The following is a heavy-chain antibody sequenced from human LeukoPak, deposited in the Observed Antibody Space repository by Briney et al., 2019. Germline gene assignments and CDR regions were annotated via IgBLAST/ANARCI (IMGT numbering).Heavy chain of an antibody. V-gene: IGHV3-48*03. J-gene: IGHJ2*01. CDR1: GFTFSDYE. CDR3: ARAKGYPPDWYFDL. D-gene: IGHD3-16*02. CDR2: ISTNSGTI. Sequence: PGGSLRLSCAASGFTFSDYEMNWVRQAPGMRLEWVSYISTNSGTIYYADSVKGRFTISRDNAKNSLYLQMNSLSVEDTAVYYCARAKGYPPDWYFDLWGRGSLVTVSS.